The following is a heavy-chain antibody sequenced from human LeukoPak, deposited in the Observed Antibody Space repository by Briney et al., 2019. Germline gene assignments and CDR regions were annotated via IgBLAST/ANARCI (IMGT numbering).Heavy chain of an antibody. D-gene: IGHD5-12*01. CDR1: GFTFSSYE. Sequence: PGGSLRLSCAASGFTFSSYEMNWVRQAPGKGLEWIGYMYYSGSTNYNPSLKSRVTISLDTPKNQFSLRLNSVTAADTAVYYCARGVAGYGPYDYWGQGTLVTVSS. J-gene: IGHJ4*02. CDR2: MYYSGST. CDR3: ARGVAGYGPYDY. V-gene: IGHV4-59*01.